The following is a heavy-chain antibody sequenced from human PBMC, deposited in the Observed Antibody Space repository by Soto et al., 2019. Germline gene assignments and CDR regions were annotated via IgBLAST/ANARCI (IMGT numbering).Heavy chain of an antibody. CDR2: VSTGGGST. CDR1: GFTFTSYA. CDR3: AKTVEMATIRPFDY. V-gene: IGHV3-23*01. J-gene: IGHJ4*02. Sequence: PGGSLRLSCPASGFTFTSYAMTWVRQAPGKGLEWVSAVSTGGGSTYYADPVRGRFTISRDNPKNRLYLQRNTLRAEDTAVYYCAKTVEMATIRPFDYWGQGTVVTVSS. D-gene: IGHD5-12*01.